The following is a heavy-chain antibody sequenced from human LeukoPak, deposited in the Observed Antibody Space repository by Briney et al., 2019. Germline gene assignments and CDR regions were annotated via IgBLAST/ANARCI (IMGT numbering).Heavy chain of an antibody. CDR1: GFIFSSYS. D-gene: IGHD3-22*01. CDR2: ISTTGSTV. Sequence: GGSLRLSCAASGFIFSSYSMNWVRQAPGKGLEWVSYISTTGSTVYYADSVKGRFTISRDNAKNSLYLQMNSLRDEDTAVYYCARDRSSSGYYPFDYWGQGTLVTVSS. J-gene: IGHJ4*02. CDR3: ARDRSSSGYYPFDY. V-gene: IGHV3-48*02.